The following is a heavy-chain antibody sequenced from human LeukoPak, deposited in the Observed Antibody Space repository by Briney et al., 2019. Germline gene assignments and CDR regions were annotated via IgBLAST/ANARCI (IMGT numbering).Heavy chain of an antibody. J-gene: IGHJ4*02. D-gene: IGHD6-6*01. CDR1: GYTFTGYY. V-gene: IGHV1-2*02. CDR2: INPNSGGT. Sequence: ASVKVSCKPSGYTFTGYYMHGVRQAPGQGLEWMGWINPNSGGTNYAQKFQGRVNMTRYTSISTAYMELIRLESDDTTVYYCAIYQGALVARPFDYWGQGTLVTVSS. CDR3: AIYQGALVARPFDY.